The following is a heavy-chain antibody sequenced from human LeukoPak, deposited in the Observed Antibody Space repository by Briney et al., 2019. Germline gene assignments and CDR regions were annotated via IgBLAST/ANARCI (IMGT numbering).Heavy chain of an antibody. Sequence: ASVKVSCKASGYTFTSYGISWVRQAPGQGLEWMGWISAYNGNTNYAQKLQGRVTMTTDTSTSTAYMELSRLRSDDTAVYYCARLPLKGYCSGGSCYTQDAFDIWGQGTMVTVSS. CDR3: ARLPLKGYCSGGSCYTQDAFDI. D-gene: IGHD2-15*01. J-gene: IGHJ3*02. CDR2: ISAYNGNT. CDR1: GYTFTSYG. V-gene: IGHV1-18*01.